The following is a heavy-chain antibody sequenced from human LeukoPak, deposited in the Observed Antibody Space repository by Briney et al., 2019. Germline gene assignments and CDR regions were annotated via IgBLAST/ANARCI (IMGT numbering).Heavy chain of an antibody. CDR3: ARGTSSSWFSDAFDI. Sequence: GASVKVSCKASGGTFSSYAISWVRQAPGQGLEWMGGIIPIFGTANYAQKLQGRVTMTTDTSTSTAYMELRSLRSDDTAVYYCARGTSSSWFSDAFDIWGQGTMVTVSS. J-gene: IGHJ3*02. D-gene: IGHD6-13*01. CDR2: IIPIFGTA. CDR1: GGTFSSYA. V-gene: IGHV1-69*05.